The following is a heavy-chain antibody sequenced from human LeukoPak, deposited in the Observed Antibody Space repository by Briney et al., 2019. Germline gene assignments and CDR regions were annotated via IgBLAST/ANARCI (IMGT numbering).Heavy chain of an antibody. CDR2: ISSYYDNT. D-gene: IGHD2-2*01. CDR3: ARYTYCSSTRCFPDYMDV. CDR1: GYTFTRYG. J-gene: IGHJ6*03. Sequence: GSVKVSCKASGYTFTRYGISWVRQAPGQGGEWMGWISSYYDNTNYAQTLQDRVTMTRDTSTSIAYMELRSLRSDDTAVYDCARYTYCSSTRCFPDYMDVWGTGTTVTVSS. V-gene: IGHV1-18*01.